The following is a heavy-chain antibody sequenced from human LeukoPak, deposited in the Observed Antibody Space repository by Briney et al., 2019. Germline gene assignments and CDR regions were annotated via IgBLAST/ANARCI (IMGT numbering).Heavy chain of an antibody. CDR2: ISYDGSNK. CDR3: ARGEQWLAPTLDY. D-gene: IGHD6-19*01. Sequence: GGSLRLSCAASGFTFSSYGMHWVRQAPGKGLEWVAVISYDGSNKYYADSVKGRFTISRDNSKNTLYLQMNSLRAEDTAVYYCARGEQWLAPTLDYWGQGTLVAVSS. CDR1: GFTFSSYG. J-gene: IGHJ4*02. V-gene: IGHV3-30*03.